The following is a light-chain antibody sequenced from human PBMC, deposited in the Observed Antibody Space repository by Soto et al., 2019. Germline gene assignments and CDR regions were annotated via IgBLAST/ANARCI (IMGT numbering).Light chain of an antibody. V-gene: IGKV3D-15*01. J-gene: IGKJ1*01. CDR2: GAS. Sequence: EIVLTQSPATPSLSPGDRATLSCRASQSISSFLAWYQQKPGQAPRLLIYGASSRATGIPDRFTGSGSGTEFTLTISSLQSEDFAVYYCQQYHIWPPWTSGQGTKVDIK. CDR1: QSISSF. CDR3: QQYHIWPPWT.